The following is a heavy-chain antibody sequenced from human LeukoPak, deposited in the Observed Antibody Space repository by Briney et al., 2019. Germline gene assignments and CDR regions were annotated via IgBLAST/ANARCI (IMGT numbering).Heavy chain of an antibody. CDR2: IIPIFGIA. J-gene: IGHJ4*02. CDR1: GGTFSGYA. V-gene: IGHV1-69*04. CDR3: ARATDCSGGSCYRDY. Sequence: ASVKVSCKASGGTFSGYAISWVRQAPGQGLEWMGRIIPIFGIANYAQKFQGRVTITADKSTSTAYMELSSLRSEDTAVYYCARATDCSGGSCYRDYWGQGTLVTVSS. D-gene: IGHD2-15*01.